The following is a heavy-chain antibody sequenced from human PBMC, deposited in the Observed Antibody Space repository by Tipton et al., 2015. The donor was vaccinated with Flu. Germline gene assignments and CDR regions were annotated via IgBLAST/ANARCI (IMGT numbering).Heavy chain of an antibody. J-gene: IGHJ6*02. Sequence: SLRLSCAAFGFTFSDYYMSWLRQAPGKGLEWVSHISSSGNTINYADSVKGRFTISRDKAKSSLYLQMNSLRSEDTAVYYCARDHPPTITVCGEITDYFGMAVWGQGTTVTVSS. CDR2: ISSSGNTI. CDR1: GFTFSDYY. CDR3: ARDHPPTITVCGEITDYFGMAV. V-gene: IGHV3-11*01. D-gene: IGHD3-3*01.